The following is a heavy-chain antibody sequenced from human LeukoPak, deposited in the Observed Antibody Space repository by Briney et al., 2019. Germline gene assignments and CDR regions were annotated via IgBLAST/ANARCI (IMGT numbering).Heavy chain of an antibody. V-gene: IGHV4-34*01. D-gene: IGHD6-19*01. CDR3: XXLPGIAVADNDY. CDR2: INHSGST. J-gene: IGHJ4*02. Sequence: RTSETLSLTCAVYGGSFSGYYWSWIRQPPGKGLEWIGEINHSGSTNYNPSLKSRVTISVDTSKNQFSLKLSSVTAADTAVYYCXXLPGIAVADNDYWGQGTLVTVSS. CDR1: GGSFSGYY.